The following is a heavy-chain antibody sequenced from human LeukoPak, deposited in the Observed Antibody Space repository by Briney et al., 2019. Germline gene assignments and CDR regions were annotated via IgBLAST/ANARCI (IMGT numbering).Heavy chain of an antibody. J-gene: IGHJ4*02. V-gene: IGHV4-34*01. Sequence: SETLSLTCAVYGGSFSGYYWSWIRQPPGKGLEWIGELNHSGSTNYNPSLKSRVTISVDTSKNQFSLKLSSVTAADTAVYYCARGPLLFCSSTSCYPRNDYWGQGTLVTVSS. CDR3: ARGPLLFCSSTSCYPRNDY. D-gene: IGHD2-2*01. CDR1: GGSFSGYY. CDR2: LNHSGST.